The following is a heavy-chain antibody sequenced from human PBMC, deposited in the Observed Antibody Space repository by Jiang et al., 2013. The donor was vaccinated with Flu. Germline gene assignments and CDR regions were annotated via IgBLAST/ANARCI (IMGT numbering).Heavy chain of an antibody. D-gene: IGHD5-12*01. CDR1: GGTFRKNT. CDR2: IIPIFGKS. V-gene: IGHV1-69*01. Sequence: GAEVKKPGSSVKVSCKASGGTFRKNTIIWVRQARGQGLEWMGAIIPIFGKSTYAQKFQDRVTLTAAEPENTAYMELSSLRSEDTAVYYCAREYTDSGYDTLSLWLENYYYGMDVWGQGTTVTVSS. CDR3: AREYTDSGYDTLSLWLENYYYGMDV. J-gene: IGHJ6*02.